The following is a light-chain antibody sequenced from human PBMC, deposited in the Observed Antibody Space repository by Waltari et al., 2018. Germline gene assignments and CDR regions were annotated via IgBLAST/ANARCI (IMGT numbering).Light chain of an antibody. Sequence: DIVMTQSPLSLSVTPGEQASISCRSSQSLLHSNGYNYLDWYLQKPGQSPQLLIYLGSNRASGVPDRFSGSGSGTDFTLKISRVEAEDVGVYYCMQALQTPTFGQGTKVEIK. CDR2: LGS. J-gene: IGKJ1*01. CDR1: QSLLHSNGYNY. CDR3: MQALQTPT. V-gene: IGKV2-28*01.